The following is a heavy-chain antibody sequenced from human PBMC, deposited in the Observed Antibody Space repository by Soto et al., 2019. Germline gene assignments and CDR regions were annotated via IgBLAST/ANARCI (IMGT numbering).Heavy chain of an antibody. D-gene: IGHD6-13*01. Sequence: SETLSLTCTVSGDSISTSGYFWGWIRQPPGKGLEWIGYIYYSGSTYYNPSLKSRVTISVDTSKSQFSLKLSSVTAADTAVYYCARVWSPSGIAAAGTAPYFDYWGQGTLVTVSS. V-gene: IGHV4-31*03. J-gene: IGHJ4*02. CDR1: GDSISTSGYF. CDR2: IYYSGST. CDR3: ARVWSPSGIAAAGTAPYFDY.